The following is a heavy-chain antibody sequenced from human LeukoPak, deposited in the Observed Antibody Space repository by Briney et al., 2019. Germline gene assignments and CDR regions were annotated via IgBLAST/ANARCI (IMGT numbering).Heavy chain of an antibody. J-gene: IGHJ6*02. CDR2: IYHSGST. Sequence: SETLSLTCAVSGASISSGGYSWSWIRQPPGKGLEWIGYIYHSGSTYYNPSLKSRVTLSVDRSKNQFSLKLSSVTAADTAVYYCARDDYYDSSGYHYYGMDVWGQGTTVTVSS. CDR1: GASISSGGYS. V-gene: IGHV4-30-2*01. D-gene: IGHD3-22*01. CDR3: ARDDYYDSSGYHYYGMDV.